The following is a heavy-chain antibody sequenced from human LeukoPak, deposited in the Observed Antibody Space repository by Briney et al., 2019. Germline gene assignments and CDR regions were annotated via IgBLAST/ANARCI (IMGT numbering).Heavy chain of an antibody. CDR3: ARTLLRGYSYGFDY. V-gene: IGHV4-61*08. CDR2: IYYSGST. J-gene: IGHJ4*02. Sequence: PSETLSLTCTVSGGPISSGGYYWSCIRQHPGKGLEWIGYIYYSGSTYYNPSLKSRVTISVDTSKTQFSLKLSSVTAADTAVYYCARTLLRGYSYGFDYWGQGTLVTVSS. D-gene: IGHD5-18*01. CDR1: GGPISSGGYY.